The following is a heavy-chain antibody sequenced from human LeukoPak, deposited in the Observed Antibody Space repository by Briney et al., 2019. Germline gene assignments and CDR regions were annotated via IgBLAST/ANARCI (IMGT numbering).Heavy chain of an antibody. Sequence: SETLSLTCTVSGGSISSYYWCWIRQPPGKGLEWIGYIYASGSTNYNPSLKSRVTISVDTSKNQFSLKLSSVTVADTAVYYCARSDYGGNQYYFDYWGQGTLVTVSS. CDR2: IYASGST. CDR1: GGSISSYY. CDR3: ARSDYGGNQYYFDY. V-gene: IGHV4-4*09. D-gene: IGHD4-23*01. J-gene: IGHJ4*02.